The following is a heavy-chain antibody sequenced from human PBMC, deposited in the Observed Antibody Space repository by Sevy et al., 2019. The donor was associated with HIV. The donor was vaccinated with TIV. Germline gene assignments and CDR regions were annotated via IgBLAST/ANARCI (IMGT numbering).Heavy chain of an antibody. J-gene: IGHJ4*01. V-gene: IGHV3-7*01. CDR2: MKQDGSEE. CDR1: GFSFSIYW. Sequence: GGSLRLSCAASGFSFSIYWMSWVRQAPGKGLEWVATMKQDGSEEDYGDSVKDRLHISRDNAKNSLFLQMNSLSAEDTAVYYCVREGLGGYSYSLDYWGHGTLVTVSS. CDR3: VREGLGGYSYSLDY. D-gene: IGHD5-18*01.